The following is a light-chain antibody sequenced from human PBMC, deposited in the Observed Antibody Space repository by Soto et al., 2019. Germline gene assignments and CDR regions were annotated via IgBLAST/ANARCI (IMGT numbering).Light chain of an antibody. V-gene: IGKV1-27*01. CDR3: QSYNSAPH. CDR2: AAS. J-gene: IGKJ4*01. Sequence: DIQMTQSPSSLSASVGDRVTITCRASPGISKYLAWYQQKPGKVPKLLIYAASTLQSGVPSRFSGSGSGTDFTLTISSLQPEDVATYYCQSYNSAPHFGGGTKVEIK. CDR1: PGISKY.